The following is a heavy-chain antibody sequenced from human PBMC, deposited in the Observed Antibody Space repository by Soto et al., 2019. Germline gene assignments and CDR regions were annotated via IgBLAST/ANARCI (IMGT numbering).Heavy chain of an antibody. D-gene: IGHD2-2*01. J-gene: IGHJ4*02. V-gene: IGHV4-39*01. Sequence: PSETLSLTCTVSGGSISSSTYYSGWMRQPPGKGLEWIGSFFIGGNTYYNPSLKSRVTISVDTSKNQFSLKLSSVTAADTALYYCARLGRYQMGIFDYWGQGALVTVSS. CDR3: ARLGRYQMGIFDY. CDR2: FFIGGNT. CDR1: GGSISSSTYY.